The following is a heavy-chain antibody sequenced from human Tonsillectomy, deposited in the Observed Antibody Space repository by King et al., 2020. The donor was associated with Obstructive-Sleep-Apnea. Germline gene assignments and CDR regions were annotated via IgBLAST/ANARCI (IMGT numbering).Heavy chain of an antibody. CDR1: GFTFSSYA. J-gene: IGHJ3*02. CDR3: VKTYCGGDCYPGGVYLFDI. Sequence: VQLVESGGGLVQPGGSLRLSCSASGFTFSSYAMHWVRQAPGKGLEYVSAISSNGGSTYYADSVKGRFTISRDNSKNTLYLQMSSLRAEDTAVYYCVKTYCGGDCYPGGVYLFDIWGQGTMVTVSS. V-gene: IGHV3-64D*06. D-gene: IGHD2-21*02. CDR2: ISSNGGST.